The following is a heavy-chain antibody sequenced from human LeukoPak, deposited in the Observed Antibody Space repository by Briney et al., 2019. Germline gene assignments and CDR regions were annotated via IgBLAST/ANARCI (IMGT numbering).Heavy chain of an antibody. J-gene: IGHJ1*01. D-gene: IGHD3-10*01. CDR2: ISGSGGST. CDR3: TTDRDSLVWFGAGGH. Sequence: GGSLRLSCAASGFTFSSYAMSWVRQAPGKGLEWVSAISGSGGSTYYADSVKGRFTISRDNSKNTLYLQMNSLKTEDTAVYYCTTDRDSLVWFGAGGHWGQGTLVTVSS. V-gene: IGHV3-23*01. CDR1: GFTFSSYA.